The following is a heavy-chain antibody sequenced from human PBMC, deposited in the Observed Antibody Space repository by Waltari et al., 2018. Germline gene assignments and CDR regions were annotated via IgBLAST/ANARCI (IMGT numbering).Heavy chain of an antibody. Sequence: QVQLVESGGGVVQPGRSLRLSCAASGFTFSSFGMHWVRQAPGKGVGWVAVIWYDGSNKYDEDAVKGRFTISRDKSKNTLYLQMNSLRAEDTAVYYCASLYSSYFDYWVQGTLVTVSS. CDR3: ASLYSSYFDY. J-gene: IGHJ4*02. D-gene: IGHD2-15*01. CDR2: IWYDGSNK. V-gene: IGHV3-33*01. CDR1: GFTFSSFG.